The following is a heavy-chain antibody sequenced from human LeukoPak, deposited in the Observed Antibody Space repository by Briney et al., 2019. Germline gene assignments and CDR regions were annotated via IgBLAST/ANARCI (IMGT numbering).Heavy chain of an antibody. Sequence: GGSLRLSCAASGFTFSSYSMNWVRQAPGKGLAWVSSISSSSSYIYYADSVKGRFNNSRDNAKNSLYLQMNSLRAEDTAVYYCARDYSEYYYYYYMDVWGKGTTVTVSS. J-gene: IGHJ6*03. CDR1: GFTFSSYS. D-gene: IGHD2-15*01. CDR3: ARDYSEYYYYYYMDV. V-gene: IGHV3-21*01. CDR2: ISSSSSYI.